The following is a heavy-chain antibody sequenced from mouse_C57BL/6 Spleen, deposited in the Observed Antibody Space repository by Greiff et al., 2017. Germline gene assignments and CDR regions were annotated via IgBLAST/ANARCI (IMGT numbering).Heavy chain of an antibody. D-gene: IGHD3-2*02. J-gene: IGHJ3*01. CDR3: ASTSSGYVAY. CDR2: IYPGDGDT. V-gene: IGHV1-82*01. Sequence: VQLQESGPELVKPGASVKISCKASGYAFSSSWMNWVKQRPGKGLEWIGRIYPGDGDTNYNGKFKGKATLTADKSSSTAYMQLSSLTSEDSAVYFCASTSSGYVAYWGQGTLVTVSA. CDR1: GYAFSSSW.